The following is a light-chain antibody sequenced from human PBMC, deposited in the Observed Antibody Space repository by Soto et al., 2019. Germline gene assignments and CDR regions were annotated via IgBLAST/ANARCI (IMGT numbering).Light chain of an antibody. Sequence: QSVLTQPASVSGSPGQSITISCTGNSSVVGNYNLGSWYQQHPGKVPKLIIYDDSKRPSGVSNRFSGSKSGNTASLTISGLQAEDEADYYCCSYAASSTYVFGTGTKVTVL. CDR2: DDS. CDR3: CSYAASSTYV. V-gene: IGLV2-23*01. CDR1: SSVVGNYNL. J-gene: IGLJ1*01.